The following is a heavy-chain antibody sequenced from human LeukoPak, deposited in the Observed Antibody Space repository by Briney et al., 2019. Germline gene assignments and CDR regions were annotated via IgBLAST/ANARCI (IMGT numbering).Heavy chain of an antibody. CDR1: GFTFSSYG. V-gene: IGHV3-30*02. J-gene: IGHJ6*03. Sequence: GGSLRLSCAASGFTFSSYGMHWVRQAPGKGLEWVGFIRYDRSNKYYADSVKCRFTISRDNSKNTLYLQMNSLRAEDTAVYYCAKDGGAALYYYYYMDVWGKGTTVTISS. CDR2: IRYDRSNK. CDR3: AKDGGAALYYYYYMDV. D-gene: IGHD2-15*01.